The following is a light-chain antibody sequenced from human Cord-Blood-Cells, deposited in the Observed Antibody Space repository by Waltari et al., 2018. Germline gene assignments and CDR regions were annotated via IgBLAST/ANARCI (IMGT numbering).Light chain of an antibody. J-gene: IGKJ4*01. CDR1: QSVSSY. CDR2: DAS. CDR3: QQRGNWPVT. Sequence: EIVLTQSPATLSLSPGERATLSCSASQSVSSYLGWSQQKPGQPPRLLIYDASHRATGIPARFSGGWSGTDFTLTISSLEPEYFAVYYCQQRGNWPVTFGGGTKVEIK. V-gene: IGKV3-11*01.